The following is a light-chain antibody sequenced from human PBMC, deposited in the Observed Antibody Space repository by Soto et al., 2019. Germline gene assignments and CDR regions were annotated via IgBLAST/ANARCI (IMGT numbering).Light chain of an antibody. CDR3: QQYNSYPLT. J-gene: IGKJ4*01. CDR2: KAS. V-gene: IGKV1-5*03. CDR1: PSISSW. Sequence: DIQMTQSPSTLSASVGDRVTITCRASPSISSWLAWYQQKPGKAHKLLIYKASSLESGVPSRFSGSGSGTEFTLTISSLQPDDFATYYCQQYNSYPLTFGGGTKVEIK.